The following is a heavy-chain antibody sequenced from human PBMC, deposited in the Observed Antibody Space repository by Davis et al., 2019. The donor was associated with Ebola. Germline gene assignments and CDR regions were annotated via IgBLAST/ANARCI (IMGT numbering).Heavy chain of an antibody. CDR2: VHHSGYT. CDR1: GGSISSAGFS. D-gene: IGHD3-22*01. CDR3: ARGNRPSGYYYDEDWFDP. J-gene: IGHJ5*02. V-gene: IGHV4-30-2*01. Sequence: SQTLSLTCAVSGGSISSAGFSWSWIRQPPGKGLEWIGYVHHSGYTYYNPSLQSRAVISVDTSKNQFPLNLTSVTAADTAVYYCARGNRPSGYYYDEDWFDPWGQGILVTVSS.